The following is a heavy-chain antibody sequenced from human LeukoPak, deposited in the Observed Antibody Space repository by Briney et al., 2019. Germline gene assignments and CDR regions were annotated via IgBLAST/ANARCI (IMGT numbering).Heavy chain of an antibody. CDR1: EDSVSSNTAA. J-gene: IGHJ4*02. V-gene: IGHV6-1*01. D-gene: IGHD2-15*01. CDR2: TFYRSKWYN. CDR3: ARDGWPAFDF. Sequence: SQTLSLTCAISEDSVSSNTAAWNWIRQSPSRGLEWLGRTFYRSKWYNDYAVSVKSRITINPDTSKNQFSLQLNSVTPEDTAVYYRARDGWPAFDFWGQGTLVTVSS.